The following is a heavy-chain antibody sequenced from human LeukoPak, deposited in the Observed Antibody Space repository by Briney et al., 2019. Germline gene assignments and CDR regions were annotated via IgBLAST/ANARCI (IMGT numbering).Heavy chain of an antibody. CDR3: ARQPSYGSGKHFDY. CDR2: IYPSDSDT. Sequence: PGESRKISCKGSGYSFTSNWIGWVRQMPGKGLEWMGIIYPSDSDTRYSPSFQGQVTISADKSISTVYLQWSSLMASDTAMYYCARQPSYGSGKHFDYWGQGTLVTVSS. J-gene: IGHJ4*02. CDR1: GYSFTSNW. D-gene: IGHD3-10*01. V-gene: IGHV5-51*01.